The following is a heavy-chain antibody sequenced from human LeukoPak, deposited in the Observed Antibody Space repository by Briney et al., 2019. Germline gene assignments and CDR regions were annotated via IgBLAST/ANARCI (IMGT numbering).Heavy chain of an antibody. CDR3: ARGGGGYSSGWLDY. CDR1: GFTFSSYA. CDR2: ISGSGGST. Sequence: HPGGSLRLSCAASGFTFSSYAMSWVRQAPGKGLEWVSAISGSGGSTYYADSVKGRFTISRDNSKNTLYLQMNSLRAEDTAVYYCARGGGGYSSGWLDYWGQGTLVTVSS. V-gene: IGHV3-23*01. J-gene: IGHJ4*02. D-gene: IGHD6-19*01.